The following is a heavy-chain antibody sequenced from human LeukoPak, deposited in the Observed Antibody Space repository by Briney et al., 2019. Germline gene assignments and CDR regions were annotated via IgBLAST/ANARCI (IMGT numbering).Heavy chain of an antibody. CDR3: ARATYSGYDWGGDYYYYYMDV. D-gene: IGHD5-12*01. J-gene: IGHJ6*03. V-gene: IGHV3-48*03. Sequence: GGSLRPSCAASGFTFSSYEMNWVRQAPGKGLEWVSYISSSGSTIYYADSVKGRFTISRDDAKNSLYLQMNSLRAKDTAVYYCARATYSGYDWGGDYYYYYMDVWGKGTTVTISS. CDR1: GFTFSSYE. CDR2: ISSSGSTI.